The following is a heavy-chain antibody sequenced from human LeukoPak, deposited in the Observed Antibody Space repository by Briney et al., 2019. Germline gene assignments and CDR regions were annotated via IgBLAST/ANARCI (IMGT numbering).Heavy chain of an antibody. CDR1: GFTFSSYA. V-gene: IGHV3-23*01. CDR2: ISGSGGST. Sequence: PGGSLRLSCAASGFTFSSYAMTWVRQAPGKGLEWVSVISGSGGSTYYADSVKGRFTISRDNSKNTLYLQMNSLRAEDTAVYYCAKDSMVGGSGGSCYYGMDVWGQGTTVTVSS. J-gene: IGHJ6*02. D-gene: IGHD2-15*01. CDR3: AKDSMVGGSGGSCYYGMDV.